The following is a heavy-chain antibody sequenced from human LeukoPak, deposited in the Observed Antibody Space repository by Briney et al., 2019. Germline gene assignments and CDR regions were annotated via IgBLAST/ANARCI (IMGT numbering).Heavy chain of an antibody. CDR2: ISHDGSNE. CDR1: EFTFSSYS. D-gene: IGHD3-10*01. J-gene: IGHJ4*02. Sequence: PGGSLRLSCAASEFTFSSYSMHWVRQAPGKGLEWVAVISHDGSNEYYADSVTGRFTISRDNSKNTLSLQMNSLRAEDTALYYCVRDISGEKSLDYWGQGTLVTVSS. CDR3: VRDISGEKSLDY. V-gene: IGHV3-30*03.